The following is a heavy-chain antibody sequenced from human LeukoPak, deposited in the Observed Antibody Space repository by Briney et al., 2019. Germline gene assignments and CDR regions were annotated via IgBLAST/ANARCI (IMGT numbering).Heavy chain of an antibody. CDR2: IIPIFGTA. CDR1: GGTFSSYA. CDR3: ARVIYSYGDGAFDI. D-gene: IGHD5-18*01. J-gene: IGHJ3*02. Sequence: ASVKVSCKASGGTFSSYAISWVRQAPGQGLEWMGGIIPIFGTADYAQKFQGRVTITTDESTSTAYMELSSLRSEDTAVYYCARVIYSYGDGAFDIWGQGTMVTVSS. V-gene: IGHV1-69*05.